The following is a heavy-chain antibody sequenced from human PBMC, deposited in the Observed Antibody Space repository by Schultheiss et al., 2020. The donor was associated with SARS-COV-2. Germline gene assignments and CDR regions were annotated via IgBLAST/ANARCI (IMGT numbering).Heavy chain of an antibody. D-gene: IGHD1-1*01. CDR2: IYYSGST. Sequence: SQTLSLTCAVYGGSFSGYYWSWIRQPPGKGLEWIGYIYYSGSTNYNPSLKSRVTISVDTSKNQFSLKLSSVTAADTAVYYCASQGTQYYYYYGMDVWGQGTTVTVSS. J-gene: IGHJ6*02. V-gene: IGHV4-34*09. CDR1: GGSFSGYY. CDR3: ASQGTQYYYYYGMDV.